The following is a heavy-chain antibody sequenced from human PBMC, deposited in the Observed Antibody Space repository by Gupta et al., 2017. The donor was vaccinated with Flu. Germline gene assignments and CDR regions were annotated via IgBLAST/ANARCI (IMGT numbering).Heavy chain of an antibody. J-gene: IGHJ6*02. D-gene: IGHD1-26*01. CDR1: GFTFSNYG. CDR3: AKLIVDNYYYSMDV. V-gene: IGHV3-23*01. CDR2: ISDGGTNT. Sequence: EVQLLESGGGLVQPGGSLRLSCEASGFTFSNYGMSWARQAPGKGLEWVSSISDGGTNTYYGDSVEGRLTISRDNSKNTLYLQMNSLRAEDTAQYYCAKLIVDNYYYSMDVWGRGTTVTVSS.